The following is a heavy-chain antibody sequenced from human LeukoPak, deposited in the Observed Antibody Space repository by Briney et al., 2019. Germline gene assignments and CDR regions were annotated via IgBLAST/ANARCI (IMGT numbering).Heavy chain of an antibody. J-gene: IGHJ4*02. D-gene: IGHD3-16*01. CDR3: ARLNFRGGEALHFDS. CDR1: GGSLTNYY. V-gene: IGHV4-4*09. Sequence: SETLSLTCSVSGGSLTNYYWGRIRQPPGKGLEFIGYIHSDGTTNYDSSLQSRVAISLDTSKIQFSLRLYSVPAADTALYFCARLNFRGGEALHFDSWGQGTLVTVSS. CDR2: IHSDGTT.